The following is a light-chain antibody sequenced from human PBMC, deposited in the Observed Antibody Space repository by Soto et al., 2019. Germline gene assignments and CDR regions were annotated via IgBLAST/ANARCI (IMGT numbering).Light chain of an antibody. CDR1: QGVSANS. Sequence: EIVLTQSPGTLSLSPGDRATLSCRASQGVSANSLAWYQHKVGQAPRLLIYGAFSRATGIPDRFSGNGSETDFTLTISRLEPEDFAVYFCHQYGSAPFTFGPGTKGDIK. J-gene: IGKJ3*01. CDR3: HQYGSAPFT. CDR2: GAF. V-gene: IGKV3-20*01.